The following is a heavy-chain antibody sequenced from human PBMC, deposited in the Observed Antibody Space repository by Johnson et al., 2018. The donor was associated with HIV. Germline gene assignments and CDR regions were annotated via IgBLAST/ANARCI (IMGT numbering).Heavy chain of an antibody. CDR1: GFTFSSYG. CDR2: IRNDGSKK. J-gene: IGHJ3*02. Sequence: QVQLVESGGGVAQPGGSLRLSCVASGFTFSSYGMHWVRQAPGKGLEWVAFIRNDGSKKYYADSVKGRFTVSRDNSKNTLFLQMTSLRAEDTAVYYCAKYGGHGTYFSAFEIWGQGTKVTVSS. D-gene: IGHD1-26*01. CDR3: AKYGGHGTYFSAFEI. V-gene: IGHV3-30*02.